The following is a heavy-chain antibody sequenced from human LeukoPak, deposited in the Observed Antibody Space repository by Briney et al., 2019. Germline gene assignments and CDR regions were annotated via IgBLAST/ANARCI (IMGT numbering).Heavy chain of an antibody. J-gene: IGHJ4*02. V-gene: IGHV1-18*01. CDR3: ASHYYDSSGDLNFDY. D-gene: IGHD3-22*01. CDR1: GYTFTSYG. CDR2: ISAYNGNT. Sequence: ASVKVSCKASGYTFTSYGISWVRQAPGQGLEWMGWISAYNGNTNYAQKFQGRVTMTRDTSISTAYMELSRLRSDDTAIYYCASHYYDSSGDLNFDYWGQGTLVTVSS.